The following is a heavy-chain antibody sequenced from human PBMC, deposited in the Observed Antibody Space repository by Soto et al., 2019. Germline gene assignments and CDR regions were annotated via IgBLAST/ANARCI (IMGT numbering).Heavy chain of an antibody. CDR2: IYYSGST. J-gene: IGHJ4*02. CDR3: ARFSPAVAAAGVTYFDY. CDR1: GGSISSYY. D-gene: IGHD6-13*01. Sequence: QVQLQESGPGLVKPSETLSLTCTVSGGSISSYYWSWIRQPPGKGLEWIGYIYYSGSTNYNPSLKSRVTISVDTSKNQFSLKLSSVTAADTAVYYCARFSPAVAAAGVTYFDYWGQGTLVTVSS. V-gene: IGHV4-59*08.